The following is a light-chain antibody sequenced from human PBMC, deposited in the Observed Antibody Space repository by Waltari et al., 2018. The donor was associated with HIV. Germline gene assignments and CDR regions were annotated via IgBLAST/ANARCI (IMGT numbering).Light chain of an antibody. Sequence: QSALTQPRSVSGSPGQSVTISCTETSSGVGGYNYVSWYQQFPGKAPKLMIYGVTKRPSGVPDRFSGAKSGNTASLTISGLQAEDEADYYCCSYVGNYIRVFGGGTKLTVL. CDR1: SSGVGGYNY. V-gene: IGLV2-11*01. J-gene: IGLJ3*02. CDR3: CSYVGNYIRV. CDR2: GVT.